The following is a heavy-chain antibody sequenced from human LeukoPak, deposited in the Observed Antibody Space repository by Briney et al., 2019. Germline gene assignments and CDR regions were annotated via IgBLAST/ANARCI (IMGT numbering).Heavy chain of an antibody. V-gene: IGHV1-2*02. D-gene: IGHD2-2*01. CDR1: GYTFTVNY. CDR3: TRGAGTSWFDY. Sequence: ASVKVSCKPSGYTFTVNYLHWVRQAPGQGLEWVGWMNPNSGVTVYAQNFQGRVTMTRDTSNSTAYMELSSLTSDDTAVYYCTRGAGTSWFDYWGQGSLVTVSS. J-gene: IGHJ4*02. CDR2: MNPNSGVT.